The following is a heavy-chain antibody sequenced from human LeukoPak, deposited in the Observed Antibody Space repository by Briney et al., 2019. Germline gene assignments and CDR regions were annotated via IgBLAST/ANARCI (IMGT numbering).Heavy chain of an antibody. J-gene: IGHJ4*02. D-gene: IGHD3-10*01. CDR1: GGSISSGSYY. CDR3: ASPFGWLPR. V-gene: IGHV4-61*02. Sequence: SETLSLTCTVSGGSISSGSYYWSWIRQPAGKGLEWIGRIYASGSTNYNPSLKSRVTISVDTSKNQFSLKVSSVTAADTAVYYCASPFGWLPRWGQGTLVTVSS. CDR2: IYASGST.